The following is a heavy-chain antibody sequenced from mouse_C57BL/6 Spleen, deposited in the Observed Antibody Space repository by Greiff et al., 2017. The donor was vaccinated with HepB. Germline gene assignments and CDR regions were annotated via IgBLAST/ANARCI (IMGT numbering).Heavy chain of an antibody. CDR1: GFTFSDYG. V-gene: IGHV5-17*01. Sequence: EVMLVESGGGLVKPGGSLKLSCAASGFTFSDYGMHWVRQDPEKGLEWVAYISSGSSTIYYADTVKGRFTISRNNAKNTLFLQMTSLRSEDTAMYYCARRELGTWYFDYWGQGTTLTVSS. CDR3: ARRELGTWYFDY. CDR2: ISSGSSTI. J-gene: IGHJ2*01. D-gene: IGHD4-1*01.